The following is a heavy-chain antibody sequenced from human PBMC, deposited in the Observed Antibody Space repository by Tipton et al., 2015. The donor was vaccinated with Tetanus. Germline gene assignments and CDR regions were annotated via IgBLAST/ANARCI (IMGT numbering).Heavy chain of an antibody. CDR1: GFTFGSYF. V-gene: IGHV3-23*01. CDR2: IGGSGRTT. J-gene: IGHJ5*02. CDR3: AKGSLTRADT. Sequence: SLRLSCAASGFTFGSYFMTWVRQAPGKGLEWVSAIGGSGRTTYYADSVKGRFTISRDNSKNTLYLQMNILQVEDTAVYYCAKGSLTRADTWGQGTLVTVSS.